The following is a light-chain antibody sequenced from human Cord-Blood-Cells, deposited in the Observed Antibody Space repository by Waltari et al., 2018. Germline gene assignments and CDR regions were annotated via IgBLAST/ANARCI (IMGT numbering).Light chain of an antibody. CDR3: CSYAGSYTFV. CDR1: ISDVGGYTY. Sequence: QSPLTQPRSVSGSPGQSVTTSCTGTISDVGGYTYVSWYQQHPGKAPKLMIYDVSKRPSGVPDRFSGSKSGNTASLTISGLQAEDEADYYCCSYAGSYTFVFGTGTKVTVL. V-gene: IGLV2-11*01. J-gene: IGLJ1*01. CDR2: DVS.